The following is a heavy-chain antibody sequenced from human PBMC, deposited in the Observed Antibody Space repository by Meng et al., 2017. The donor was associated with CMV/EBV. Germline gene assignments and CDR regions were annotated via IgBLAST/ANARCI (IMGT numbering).Heavy chain of an antibody. Sequence: EQLGQAWAEVKKPGASVKVSCKASGYTFTGYYMHWVRQAPGQGLEWMGWINPNSGGTNHAQKFQGRVTMTRDTSISTAYMELSRLRSDDTAVYYCARDLSTSGSIDVWGKGTTVTVSS. CDR3: ARDLSTSGSIDV. D-gene: IGHD2/OR15-2a*01. V-gene: IGHV1-2*02. J-gene: IGHJ6*04. CDR2: INPNSGGT. CDR1: GYTFTGYY.